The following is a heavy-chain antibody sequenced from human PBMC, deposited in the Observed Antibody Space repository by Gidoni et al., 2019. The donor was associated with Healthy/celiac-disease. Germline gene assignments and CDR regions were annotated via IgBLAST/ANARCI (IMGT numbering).Heavy chain of an antibody. D-gene: IGHD6-13*01. CDR1: GFPFCSSS. CDR2: ISSSSSTI. V-gene: IGHV3-48*01. CDR3: ARVVSSSSSWYRGDYYYGMDV. J-gene: IGHJ6*02. Sequence: EVQLVESGGGLVQPGGSLRLSCAASGFPFCSSSMNWVRQAPGKGLEWVSYISSSSSTIYYADSVKGRFTISRDNAKNSLYLQMNSLRAEDTAVYYCARVVSSSSSWYRGDYYYGMDVWGQGTTVTVSS.